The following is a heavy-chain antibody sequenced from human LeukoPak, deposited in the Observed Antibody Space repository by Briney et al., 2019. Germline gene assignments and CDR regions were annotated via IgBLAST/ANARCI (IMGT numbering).Heavy chain of an antibody. CDR2: ISASGTIP. CDR3: ASIMITFGGVDY. CDR1: GFTFSNYD. J-gene: IGHJ4*02. V-gene: IGHV3-23*01. D-gene: IGHD3-16*01. Sequence: PGGSLRLSCAASGFTFSNYDMTWVRQAPGKGLEWVSAISASGTIPYYADSVKGRFTISRDNSKNTLYLQMNSLRAEDTAVYYCASIMITFGGVDYWGQGTLVTVSS.